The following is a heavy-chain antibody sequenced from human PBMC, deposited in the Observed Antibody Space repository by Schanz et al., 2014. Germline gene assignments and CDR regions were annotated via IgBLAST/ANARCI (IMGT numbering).Heavy chain of an antibody. D-gene: IGHD6-13*01. Sequence: QVQLVQSGAEVKKPGASVRLSCEASGYTFTSYDINWVRQAPGQGLEWMGIINPSGGSTSYAQKFQGRVTMTRDTSTSTVYMELSSLRSEDTAVYYCARDGEAAAGCDYWGQGTLVTVSS. V-gene: IGHV1-46*03. CDR3: ARDGEAAAGCDY. CDR1: GYTFTSYD. CDR2: INPSGGST. J-gene: IGHJ4*02.